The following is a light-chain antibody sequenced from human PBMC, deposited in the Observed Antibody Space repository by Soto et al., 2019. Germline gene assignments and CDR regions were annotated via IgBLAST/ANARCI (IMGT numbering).Light chain of an antibody. CDR1: SSDIGDYDY. Sequence: QSVLTQPASVSGSPGQSITISCSGTSSDIGDYDYVSWYQQHPCKAPKLIIYEVSNRSPGVSNRFSGSKSGNTASLTISGLRAEDEGDYYCSSYTITTTVLFGAGTKLTVL. J-gene: IGLJ2*01. CDR3: SSYTITTTVL. V-gene: IGLV2-14*01. CDR2: EVS.